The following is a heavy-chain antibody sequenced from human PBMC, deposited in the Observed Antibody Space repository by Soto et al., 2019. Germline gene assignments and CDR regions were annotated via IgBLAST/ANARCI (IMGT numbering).Heavy chain of an antibody. V-gene: IGHV3-9*01. J-gene: IGHJ6*03. Sequence: GGSLRLSCVASGFSLNDYGMHWVRQAPGKGLEWVSGINWNSGSIGYADSVKGRFIISRDNAKNSLYLQMNSLTTADTALYYCAKGLAVHYYYSMDVWGKGTTVTVSS. CDR1: GFSLNDYG. CDR3: AKGLAVHYYYSMDV. CDR2: INWNSGSI. D-gene: IGHD3-10*01.